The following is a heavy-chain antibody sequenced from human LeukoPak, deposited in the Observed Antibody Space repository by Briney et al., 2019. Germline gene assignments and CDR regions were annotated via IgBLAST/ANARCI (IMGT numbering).Heavy chain of an antibody. V-gene: IGHV3-21*01. J-gene: IGHJ4*02. Sequence: PGGSLRLSCAASGFTFSRYSKNWVRQAPGKGLEWVSSISSSSSFIYYADSVKGRFTISRDNAKNSLHLQMNSLRAEDTAVYYCARDPPLGSCSTISCPHLDYWGQGTLVTVSS. D-gene: IGHD2-2*01. CDR2: ISSSSSFI. CDR3: ARDPPLGSCSTISCPHLDY. CDR1: GFTFSRYS.